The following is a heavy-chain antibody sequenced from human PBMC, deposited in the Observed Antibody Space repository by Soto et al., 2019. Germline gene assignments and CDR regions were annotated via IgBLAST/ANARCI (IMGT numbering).Heavy chain of an antibody. D-gene: IGHD3-9*01. CDR1: GDSISSGGYY. CDR3: ARSPYFDGYNDY. J-gene: IGHJ4*02. V-gene: IGHV4-31*03. CDR2: IYYSGST. Sequence: QVQLQESGPGLVKPSQTLSLTCTVSGDSISSGGYYWSWIRQHPGKGLEWIAHIYYSGSTYYNPSLKSRVTISVDTSKNQFSLKLSSVTEADTAVYYCARSPYFDGYNDYWGQGTLVTVSS.